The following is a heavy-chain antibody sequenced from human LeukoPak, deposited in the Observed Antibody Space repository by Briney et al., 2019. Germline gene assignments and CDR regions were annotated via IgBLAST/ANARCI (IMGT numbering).Heavy chain of an antibody. J-gene: IGHJ5*02. Sequence: ASVKVSCKASGYTFTSYGINWVRQATGQGLEWMGWMNPNSGNTGYAQKFQGRVTMTRNTSISTAYMELSSLRSEDTAVYYCARVTVTTVGFDPWGQGTLVTVSS. V-gene: IGHV1-8*01. CDR1: GYTFTSYG. CDR2: MNPNSGNT. D-gene: IGHD4-17*01. CDR3: ARVTVTTVGFDP.